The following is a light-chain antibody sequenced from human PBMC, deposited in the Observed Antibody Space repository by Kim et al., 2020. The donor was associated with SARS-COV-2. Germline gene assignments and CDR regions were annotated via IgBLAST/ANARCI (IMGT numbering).Light chain of an antibody. CDR1: RSVTGD. V-gene: IGKV3-11*01. J-gene: IGKJ5*01. CDR2: DTS. Sequence: PGDGTPHSCRASRSVTGDLAGYQQKPGQAPRIFIYDTSNRAGGVPARFSGGGSETDFTLTISSLGPEDFAVYYCQQRHAWPVTFGQGTRLEIK. CDR3: QQRHAWPVT.